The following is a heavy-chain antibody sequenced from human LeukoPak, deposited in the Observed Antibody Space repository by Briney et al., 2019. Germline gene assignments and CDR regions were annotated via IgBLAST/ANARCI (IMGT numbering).Heavy chain of an antibody. CDR2: ISYDGSNK. CDR3: ARESEVRVAGSTYFDY. Sequence: GGSLRLSCAASGFTFSSYAMHWVRQAPGKGLEWVAVISYDGSNKYYADSVKGRFTISRDNSKNTLYLQMNSLRAEDTAVYYCARESEVRVAGSTYFDYWGQGTLVTVSS. D-gene: IGHD6-19*01. J-gene: IGHJ4*02. CDR1: GFTFSSYA. V-gene: IGHV3-30*04.